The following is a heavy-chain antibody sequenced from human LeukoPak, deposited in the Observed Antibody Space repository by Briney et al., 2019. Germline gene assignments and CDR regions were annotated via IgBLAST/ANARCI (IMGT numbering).Heavy chain of an antibody. CDR3: ARVADYDYVWGSYRYSNAFDI. CDR2: IYYSGST. J-gene: IGHJ3*02. D-gene: IGHD3-16*02. V-gene: IGHV4-39*07. Sequence: SETLSLTCTVSGGSISSSSYYWGWIRQPPGKGLEWIGSIYYSGSTYYNPSLKSRVTISVDTSKNQFSLKLSSVTAADTAVYYCARVADYDYVWGSYRYSNAFDIWGQGTMVTVSS. CDR1: GGSISSSSYY.